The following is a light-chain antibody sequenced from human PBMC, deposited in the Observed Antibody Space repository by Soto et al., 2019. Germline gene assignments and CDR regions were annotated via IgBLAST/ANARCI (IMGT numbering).Light chain of an antibody. Sequence: DIQMTQSPSSVSASVGDRVIITCRASQAFVNLLAWYQQKRGKAPKLLIYGISTLQGGVPSRFSGSEYGADFTLTISSVQTEDSATYYCQQAATFPLTFGGGTDVEI. CDR2: GIS. J-gene: IGKJ4*01. CDR1: QAFVNL. CDR3: QQAATFPLT. V-gene: IGKV1-12*01.